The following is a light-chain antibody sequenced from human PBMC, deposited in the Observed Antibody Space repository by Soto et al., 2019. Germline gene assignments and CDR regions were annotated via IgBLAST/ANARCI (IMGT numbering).Light chain of an antibody. CDR2: GAS. V-gene: IGKV3-15*01. J-gene: IGKJ4*01. CDR3: QHYNNWPLT. Sequence: EIVMTQSPATLSVSPGEGATLSCRASQRVSSNLAWYQQKPGQAPRLLIFGASTRATGIPARLSGSGSETDFTLTISGLQAEDFAAYYCQHYNNWPLTFGGGTKVEIK. CDR1: QRVSSN.